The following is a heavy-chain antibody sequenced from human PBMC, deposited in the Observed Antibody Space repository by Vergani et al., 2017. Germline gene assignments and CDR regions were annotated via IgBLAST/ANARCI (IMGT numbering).Heavy chain of an antibody. J-gene: IGHJ4*02. V-gene: IGHV3-48*01. CDR1: GFTFSSYS. CDR2: ISSSSSTI. Sequence: EVHLVESGGGLVQPGESLRLSCAASGFTFSSYSMNWVRQAPGKGLEWVSYISSSSSTIYYADSVKGRFTISRDNAKNSLYLLMNSLRAEDTAVYYCARTRLPFDYWGQGTLVTVSS. CDR3: ARTRLPFDY. D-gene: IGHD3-16*01.